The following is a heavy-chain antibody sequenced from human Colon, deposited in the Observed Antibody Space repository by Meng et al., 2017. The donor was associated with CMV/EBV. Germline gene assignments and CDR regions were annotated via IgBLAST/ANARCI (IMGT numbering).Heavy chain of an antibody. V-gene: IGHV1-2*02. J-gene: IGHJ4*02. Sequence: ASVKVSCQASGYTFTDYYIHWVRLAPGQGLEWMGWINPNSGDTNIAQNFRGRVTLTRDTSISTTYMELNSLRSDDTAVYYCAKATYDVSSFEYFQYWGQGTLVTVSS. CDR1: GYTFTDYY. CDR2: INPNSGDT. CDR3: AKATYDVSSFEYFQY. D-gene: IGHD3-3*02.